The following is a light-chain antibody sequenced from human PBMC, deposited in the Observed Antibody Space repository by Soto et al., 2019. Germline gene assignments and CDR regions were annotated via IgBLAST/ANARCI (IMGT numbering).Light chain of an antibody. V-gene: IGLV1-40*01. CDR2: NYV. J-gene: IGLJ3*02. CDR3: SLYTSSSTPWV. CDR1: SSNIGAGYG. Sequence: QSVLTQPPSVSGAPGQRVTISCAGTSSNIGAGYGVHWYQQLPGRAPKLLIHNYVNRPSGVPDRFSGSKSGNTASLTISGLQAEDEADYYCSLYTSSSTPWVFGGGTKVTVL.